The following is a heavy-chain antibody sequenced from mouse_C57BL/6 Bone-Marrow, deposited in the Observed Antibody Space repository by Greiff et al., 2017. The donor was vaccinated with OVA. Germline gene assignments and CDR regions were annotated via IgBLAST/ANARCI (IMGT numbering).Heavy chain of an antibody. Sequence: VQLQQSGAELVRPGASVKLSCKASGYTFTDYYINWVKQRPGQGLEWIASIYPGSGTTYYNEKFKGQATLTAEKSSSTAYMQLSSLTSEDSAVYFCARGARYAPDWFAYWGQVTLVTVSA. CDR2: IYPGSGTT. CDR1: GYTFTDYY. V-gene: IGHV1-76*01. J-gene: IGHJ3*01. D-gene: IGHD2-14*01. CDR3: ARGARYAPDWFAY.